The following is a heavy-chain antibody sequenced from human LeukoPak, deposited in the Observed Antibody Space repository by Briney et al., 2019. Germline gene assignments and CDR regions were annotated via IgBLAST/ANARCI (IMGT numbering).Heavy chain of an antibody. D-gene: IGHD7-27*01. J-gene: IGHJ4*02. CDR2: IYSGGST. CDR1: GFTVSSNY. CDR3: ARATGDLYFDY. Sequence: GGSLRLSCAASGFTVSSNYMSWVRQAPGNGLEWVSVIYSGGSTYSADSVKGRFTISRHNSRNTVYLQMNSLRVDDTAVYYCARATGDLYFDYWGQGTLVTVSS. V-gene: IGHV3-53*04.